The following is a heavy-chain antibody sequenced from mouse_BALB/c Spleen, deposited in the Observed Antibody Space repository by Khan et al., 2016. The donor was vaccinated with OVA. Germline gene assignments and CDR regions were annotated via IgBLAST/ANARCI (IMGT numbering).Heavy chain of an antibody. CDR1: GYAFTNYL. V-gene: IGHV1-54*03. CDR2: INPGSGGT. Sequence: QIQLVQSGAELVRPGTSVKVSCKASGYAFTNYLIEWVKQRPGQGLEWIGVINPGSGGTNYNEKFKDKATLTADKSSSTAYMQLNSLTSDDSAVYFCSRSGYGFGAYWGPGTLVTVSA. CDR3: SRSGYGFGAY. J-gene: IGHJ3*01. D-gene: IGHD3-2*02.